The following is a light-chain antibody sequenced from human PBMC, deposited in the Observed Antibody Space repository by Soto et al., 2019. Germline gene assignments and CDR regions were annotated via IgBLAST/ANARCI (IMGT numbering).Light chain of an antibody. CDR1: QSLLSTNGYNY. CDR3: MQGLTAPLT. CDR2: LAS. Sequence: DVVLTQSPLSLPVTPGEPASISCRPSQSLLSTNGYNYLNWYVQRLGQSPQLLIYLASNLASGVPDRFSGSGSGTDFTLKISRVEAEDVGIYYCMQGLTAPLTFGGGTKVEIK. J-gene: IGKJ4*01. V-gene: IGKV2-28*01.